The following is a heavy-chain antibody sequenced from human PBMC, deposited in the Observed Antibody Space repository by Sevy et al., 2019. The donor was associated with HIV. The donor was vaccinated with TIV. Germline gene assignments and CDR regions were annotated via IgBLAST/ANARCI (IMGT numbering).Heavy chain of an antibody. D-gene: IGHD3-3*01. Sequence: SETLSLTCTVSGGSVSSYYWSWIRQPPGKGLEWIGYIYYSGSTNYNPSLKSQVTISVDTSKNQFSLKLSSVTAADTAVYYCARLVFLEWLLMSDYYYYMDVWGKGTTVTVSS. J-gene: IGHJ6*03. CDR2: IYYSGST. CDR3: ARLVFLEWLLMSDYYYYMDV. CDR1: GGSVSSYY. V-gene: IGHV4-59*08.